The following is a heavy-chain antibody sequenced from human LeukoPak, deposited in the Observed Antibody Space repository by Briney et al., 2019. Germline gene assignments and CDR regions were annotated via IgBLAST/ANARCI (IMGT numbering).Heavy chain of an antibody. V-gene: IGHV1-18*01. CDR1: GYTFTSYG. D-gene: IGHD2-15*01. Sequence: GASLKVSSKAPGYTFTSYGISWVRQAPGQGLEWMGWISAYNGNTNYAQKLQGRVTMTTDTSTSTAYMELRSLRSDDTAVYYCARAPHCSGGSCYSSWFDPWGQGTLVTVSS. CDR3: ARAPHCSGGSCYSSWFDP. J-gene: IGHJ5*02. CDR2: ISAYNGNT.